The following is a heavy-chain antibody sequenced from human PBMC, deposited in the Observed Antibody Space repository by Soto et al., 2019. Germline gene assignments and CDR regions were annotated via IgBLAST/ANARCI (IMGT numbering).Heavy chain of an antibody. D-gene: IGHD4-17*01. CDR2: IRSKAYGGTT. Sequence: GGSLRLSCTASGFTFGDYAMSWFRQAPGKGLEWVGFIRSKAYGGTTEYAASVKGRFAISRDDSKSIAYLQMNSLKTEDTAVYYCTRDKLRYGDYPFDYWGQGTLVTVSS. J-gene: IGHJ4*02. CDR3: TRDKLRYGDYPFDY. V-gene: IGHV3-49*03. CDR1: GFTFGDYA.